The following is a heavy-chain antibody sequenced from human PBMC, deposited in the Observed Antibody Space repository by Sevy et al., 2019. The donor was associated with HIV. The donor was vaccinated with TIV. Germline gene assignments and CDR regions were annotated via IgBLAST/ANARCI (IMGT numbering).Heavy chain of an antibody. CDR2: ISSDGSDD. CDR1: GFIFSSYG. V-gene: IGHV3-30*18. D-gene: IGHD4-17*01. CDR3: AKDKEDDYGDYYFDH. J-gene: IGHJ4*02. Sequence: GGSLRLSCSASGFIFSSYGMHWVRQTPGKGLEWVAIISSDGSDDFYAESVRGRFTISRDNSRNTLYLQMDSLRLEYTAIYYCAKDKEDDYGDYYFDHWGQGALVTVSS.